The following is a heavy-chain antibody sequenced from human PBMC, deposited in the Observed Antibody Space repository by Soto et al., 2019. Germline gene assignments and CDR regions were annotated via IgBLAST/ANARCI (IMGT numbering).Heavy chain of an antibody. Sequence: QVQLQESGPGLVKPSETLSLTCTVSGGSISSYYWSWIRQPPGKGLEWIGYIFYSGTTYYNPSLKSRVTISVEPSKIQFSLQLSSVTAADTAVYYCARHPTVTEYYFDYWGQGTLVTVSS. V-gene: IGHV4-59*08. CDR2: IFYSGTT. CDR3: ARHPTVTEYYFDY. J-gene: IGHJ4*02. CDR1: GGSISSYY. D-gene: IGHD4-17*01.